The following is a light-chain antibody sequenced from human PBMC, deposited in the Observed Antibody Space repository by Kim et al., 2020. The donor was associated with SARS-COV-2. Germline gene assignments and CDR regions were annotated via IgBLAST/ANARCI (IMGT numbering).Light chain of an antibody. CDR1: QSVSSNY. CDR3: QQYSSAPGT. Sequence: EIELTQSPGTLSLSPGERATLSCRASQSVSSNYLAWYQQKPGQAPSLLIYGATSRVTGTPDRFSSSGSGTDFTLTITRLEPEDFAVYYCQQYSSAPGTFGQGTKVDIK. V-gene: IGKV3-20*01. CDR2: GAT. J-gene: IGKJ1*01.